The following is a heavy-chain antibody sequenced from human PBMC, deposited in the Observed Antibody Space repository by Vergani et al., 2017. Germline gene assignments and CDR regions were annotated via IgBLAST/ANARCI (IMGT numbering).Heavy chain of an antibody. Sequence: EVQLVQSGAEVKKPGATMKISCKVSGYTFTDHYMHWVKQAPGKGLEWMGLVDPEDGETIYAEKFKGRVTIAADTSTYTAHLELSSLRSEDTAVYYCATPQTVTTGGMEVGGQGTTVIVSS. CDR2: VDPEDGET. V-gene: IGHV1-69-2*01. CDR3: ATPQTVTTGGMEV. CDR1: GYTFTDHY. J-gene: IGHJ6*02. D-gene: IGHD4-17*01.